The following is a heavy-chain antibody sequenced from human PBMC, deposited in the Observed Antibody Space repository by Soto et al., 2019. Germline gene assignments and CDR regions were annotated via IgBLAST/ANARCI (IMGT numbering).Heavy chain of an antibody. D-gene: IGHD1-20*01. CDR2: IVVGSGNT. CDR3: AANGITGDYYYGMDV. J-gene: IGHJ6*02. V-gene: IGHV1-58*01. CDR1: GFTFTSSA. Sequence: SVKVSCKASGFTFTSSAVQWVRQARGQRLEWIGWIVVGSGNTNYAQKFQERVTITRDMSTSTAYMELSSLRSEDTAVYYCAANGITGDYYYGMDVWGQGTTVTVSS.